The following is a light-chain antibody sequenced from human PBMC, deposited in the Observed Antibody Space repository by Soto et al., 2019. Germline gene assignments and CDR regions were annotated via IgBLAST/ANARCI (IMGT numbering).Light chain of an antibody. J-gene: IGKJ4*01. V-gene: IGKV1-9*01. CDR3: QQFNNYPRVT. CDR1: QGSSNY. CDR2: GAS. Sequence: DIQLTQSPSFLSASVGDRVTITCRASQGSSNYLAWFQQRPGRAPKLLIYGASTLQSGVPSRFSGSGSVTEFTLTISSLQPEDSATYYCQQFNNYPRVTFGGGTKVMIK.